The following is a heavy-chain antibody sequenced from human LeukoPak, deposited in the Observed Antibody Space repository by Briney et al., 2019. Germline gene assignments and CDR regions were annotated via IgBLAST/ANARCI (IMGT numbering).Heavy chain of an antibody. CDR1: GFTVSSNH. CDR2: IHIGDNT. CDR3: ARDPLDISRWANAFDI. J-gene: IGHJ3*02. D-gene: IGHD2-2*03. V-gene: IGHV3-66*01. Sequence: GGSLRLSCAASGFTVSSNHMSWVRQAPGKGLEWVSIIHIGDNTYYADSVQGRFTISRDNSKSTLYLQMNGLRPEDTAVYYCARDPLDISRWANAFDIWGQGTIVTVSS.